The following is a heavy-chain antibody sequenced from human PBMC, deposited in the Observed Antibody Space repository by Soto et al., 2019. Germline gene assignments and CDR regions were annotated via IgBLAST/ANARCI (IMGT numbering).Heavy chain of an antibody. J-gene: IGHJ6*02. D-gene: IGHD6-6*01. CDR1: GDSVSSNSAA. CDR2: TYYRSKWYN. Sequence: SPTLSLTCAISGDSVSSNSAAWNWIRQSRSRGVEWLGRTYYRSKWYNDYAVSVKSRITINPDTSKNQFSLQLNSVTPEDTAVYSCPKVRKYSTSGGCMDFWRQVTTVTFSS. V-gene: IGHV6-1*01. CDR3: PKVRKYSTSGGCMDF.